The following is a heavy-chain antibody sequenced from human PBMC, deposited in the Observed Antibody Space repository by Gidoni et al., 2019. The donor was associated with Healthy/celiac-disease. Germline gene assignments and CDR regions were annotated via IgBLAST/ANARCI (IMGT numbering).Heavy chain of an antibody. J-gene: IGHJ3*02. CDR2: INPNSGGT. V-gene: IGHV1-2*04. CDR3: ARDLGVPNSSGWYSSHDAFDI. CDR1: GYTFTGYY. Sequence: QVQLVQSGAEVKKPGASVKVSCKASGYTFTGYYMHWVRQAPGQGLEWMGWINPNSGGTNYAQKFQGWVTMTRDTSISTAYMELSRLRSDDTAVYYCARDLGVPNSSGWYSSHDAFDIWGQGTMVTVSS. D-gene: IGHD6-19*01.